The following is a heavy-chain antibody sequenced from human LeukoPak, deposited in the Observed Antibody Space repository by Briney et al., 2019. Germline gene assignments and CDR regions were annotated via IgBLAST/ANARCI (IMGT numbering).Heavy chain of an antibody. CDR3: ARDRYYDISTDENGMDV. CDR1: GYTFTSYG. CDR2: ISAYNGNT. Sequence: ASVKVSCKASGYTFTSYGISWVRQAPGQGLEWMGWISAYNGNTNYAQKLQGRVTMTTDTSTSTAYMELRSLRSDDTAVYYCARDRYYDISTDENGMDVWGQGTTVTVSS. V-gene: IGHV1-18*01. D-gene: IGHD3-9*01. J-gene: IGHJ6*02.